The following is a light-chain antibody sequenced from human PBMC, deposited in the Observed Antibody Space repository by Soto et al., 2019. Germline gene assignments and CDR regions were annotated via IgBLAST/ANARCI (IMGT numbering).Light chain of an antibody. CDR1: SSNIGNNY. CDR2: DND. Sequence: QSVLTQPPSVSAAPGQTVTISCSGRSSNIGNNYVSWYQQVPGTAPKLLIKDNDKRPSGIPDRFSGSKSGTSATLGITGLQTGDEANYYCGTWDSSLSAVVFGGGTQLTVL. V-gene: IGLV1-51*01. J-gene: IGLJ7*01. CDR3: GTWDSSLSAVV.